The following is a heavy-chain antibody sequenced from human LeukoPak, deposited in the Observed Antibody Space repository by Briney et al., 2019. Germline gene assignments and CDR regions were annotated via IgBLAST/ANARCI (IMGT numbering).Heavy chain of an antibody. CDR2: ISGSGDST. Sequence: GGSLRLSCAASGFTFSIYGMTWVRQAPGKGLEWVSFISGSGDSTYYADSVKGRFTISRDNAKNSLYLQMASLRAEDTAVYYCARDVGKAYFDYWGQGTLVTVSS. V-gene: IGHV3-23*01. CDR3: ARDVGKAYFDY. D-gene: IGHD2-15*01. J-gene: IGHJ4*02. CDR1: GFTFSIYG.